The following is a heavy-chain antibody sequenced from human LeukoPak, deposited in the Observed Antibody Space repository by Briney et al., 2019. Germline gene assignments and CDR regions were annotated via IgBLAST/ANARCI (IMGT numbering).Heavy chain of an antibody. CDR3: ARGQGRYCSSTSCYPPLHFDY. J-gene: IGHJ4*02. D-gene: IGHD2-2*01. Sequence: SETLPLTCAVYGGSFSGYYWSWIRQPPGKGLEWIGEINHSGSTNYNPSLKSRVTISVDTSKNQFSLKLSSVTAADTAVYYCARGQGRYCSSTSCYPPLHFDYWGQGTLVTVSS. V-gene: IGHV4-34*01. CDR1: GGSFSGYY. CDR2: INHSGST.